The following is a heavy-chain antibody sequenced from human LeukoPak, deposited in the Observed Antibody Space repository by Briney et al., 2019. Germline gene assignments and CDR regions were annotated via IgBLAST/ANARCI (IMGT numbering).Heavy chain of an antibody. CDR1: GGSISGYH. CDR3: AKDLHKPVDYYGMDV. V-gene: IGHV4-4*07. D-gene: IGHD2-21*01. Sequence: PSETLSLTCTVSGGSISGYHWSWIRQPAGRGLEWIGRIHSSGITNYNPSLKSRVTISVDTSKNQFSLKLSSVTAADTAVYYCAKDLHKPVDYYGMDVWGQGTTVTVSS. CDR2: IHSSGIT. J-gene: IGHJ6*02.